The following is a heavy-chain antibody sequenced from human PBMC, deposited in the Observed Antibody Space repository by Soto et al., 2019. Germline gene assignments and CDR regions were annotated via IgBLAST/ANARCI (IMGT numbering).Heavy chain of an antibody. J-gene: IGHJ4*02. V-gene: IGHV1-18*04. CDR3: ARVFQQLVHLLDY. CDR2: ISAYNGNR. Sequence: QVQLVQSGAEVKKPGASVKVSCKASGYTFTSYGISWVRQAPGQGLEWMGWISAYNGNRNFAQKLQGRVTMTTDTSTSTGYMELRSLRSDDTAVYYCARVFQQLVHLLDYWGQGTLVTVAS. CDR1: GYTFTSYG. D-gene: IGHD6-13*01.